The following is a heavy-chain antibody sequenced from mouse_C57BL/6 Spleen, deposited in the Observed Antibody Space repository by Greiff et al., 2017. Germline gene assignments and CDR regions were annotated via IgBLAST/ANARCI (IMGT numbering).Heavy chain of an antibody. J-gene: IGHJ4*01. D-gene: IGHD4-1*01. Sequence: VQLKESGGGLVQPGGSLSLSCAASGFTFTDYYMSWVRQPPGKALAWLGFIRNKANGYTTEYSASVKGRFTISRDNSQSILYLQMNALRAEDSATYYCARAPNWYYAMDYWGQGTSVTVSS. CDR2: IRNKANGYTT. CDR3: ARAPNWYYAMDY. V-gene: IGHV7-3*01. CDR1: GFTFTDYY.